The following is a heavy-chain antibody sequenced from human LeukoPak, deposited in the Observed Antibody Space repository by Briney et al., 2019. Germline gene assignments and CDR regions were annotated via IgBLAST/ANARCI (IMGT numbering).Heavy chain of an antibody. J-gene: IGHJ4*02. Sequence: GGSLRLSCAASGFTFSNYWMSWVRQAPGKGLEWVANIKEDGSEQYFVDSVKGRFTMSRDNAKNSFYLQMNNLRAEDTAVYYCARDALSMIVVVITSYYFDYWGQGTLVTVSS. D-gene: IGHD3-22*01. CDR2: IKEDGSEQ. V-gene: IGHV3-7*01. CDR3: ARDALSMIVVVITSYYFDY. CDR1: GFTFSNYW.